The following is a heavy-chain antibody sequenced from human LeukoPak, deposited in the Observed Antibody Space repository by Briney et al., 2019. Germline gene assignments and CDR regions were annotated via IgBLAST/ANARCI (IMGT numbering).Heavy chain of an antibody. CDR1: GGTFSSYA. CDR3: ARATWYYYDSSGYSDAFDI. J-gene: IGHJ3*02. Sequence: SVKVSCKASGGTFSSYAISWVRQAPGQGLEWMGRIIPILGIANYAQKFQGRVTITADKSTSTVYMELSSLRSEDTAVYYCARATWYYYDSSGYSDAFDIWGQGTMVTVSS. CDR2: IIPILGIA. V-gene: IGHV1-69*04. D-gene: IGHD3-22*01.